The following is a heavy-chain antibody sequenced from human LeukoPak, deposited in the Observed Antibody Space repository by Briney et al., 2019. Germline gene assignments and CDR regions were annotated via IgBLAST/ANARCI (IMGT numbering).Heavy chain of an antibody. V-gene: IGHV3-30*18. J-gene: IGHJ6*02. Sequence: GGSLRLSCAASGFTFSSYGMHWVRQAPGKGLEWVAVISYDGSNKYYADSVKGRFTISRDNSKNTLYLQMNSLRAEDTAVYYCSKDGGSNLYVAYYYYGMDVWGQGTTVTVSS. CDR1: GFTFSSYG. CDR2: ISYDGSNK. CDR3: SKDGGSNLYVAYYYYGMDV. D-gene: IGHD6-13*01.